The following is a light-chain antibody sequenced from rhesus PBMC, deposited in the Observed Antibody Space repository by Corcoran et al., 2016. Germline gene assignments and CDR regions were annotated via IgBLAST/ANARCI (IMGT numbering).Light chain of an antibody. CDR1: QSVGSD. CDR3: LQSSKILT. CDR2: GAS. V-gene: IGKV3-24*04. J-gene: IGKJ1*01. Sequence: ETVVTQSPATLSLSPGERATLSCRASQSVGSDLAWYQQKPGQAPRLLIYGASSRAPGIPDRFSGSGSGTDLPLTISSLGPEDGGVYYCLQSSKILTFGQGPKVEIK.